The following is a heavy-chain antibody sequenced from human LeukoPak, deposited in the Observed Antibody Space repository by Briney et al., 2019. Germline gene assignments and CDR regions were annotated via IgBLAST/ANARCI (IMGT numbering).Heavy chain of an antibody. CDR2: IYTSGST. Sequence: SETLSLTCTVSGGSISSYYWSWIRQPAGKGLEWIGRIYTSGSTNYNPSLKSRVTMSVDTSKNQFSLRLSSVTAADTAVYYCARVGRTAYGPSYYMDVWGKGTTVTISS. CDR1: GGSISSYY. V-gene: IGHV4-4*07. D-gene: IGHD1-1*01. J-gene: IGHJ6*03. CDR3: ARVGRTAYGPSYYMDV.